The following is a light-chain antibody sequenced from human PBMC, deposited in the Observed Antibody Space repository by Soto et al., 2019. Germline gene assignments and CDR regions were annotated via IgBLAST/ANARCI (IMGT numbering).Light chain of an antibody. CDR3: CSYAGTYTWV. Sequence: QSALTQPRSVSGSPGQSVTISCTGTSSDIGGYNYVSWYQQHPGKAPKLMIYDVSKWPSGVPDCFSGSKSGNTASLTISGLQAEDEADYYCCSYAGTYTWVFGGGTKVTVL. CDR1: SSDIGGYNY. J-gene: IGLJ3*02. V-gene: IGLV2-11*01. CDR2: DVS.